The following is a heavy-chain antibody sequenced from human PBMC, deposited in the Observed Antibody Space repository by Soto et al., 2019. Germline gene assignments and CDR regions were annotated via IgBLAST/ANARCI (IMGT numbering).Heavy chain of an antibody. CDR1: GYTLTSYA. CDR3: ARGPGGPDGPGDY. CDR2: INAGNGNT. V-gene: IGHV1-3*01. J-gene: IGHJ4*02. Sequence: QVQLVQSGAEVKKPGASVKVSCKASGYTLTSYAMHWVRKAPGQRLEWMGWINAGNGNTKYSQKFQGRVTITRDTSASTAYMELSSLRSEDTAVYYCARGPGGPDGPGDYWGQGTLVTVSS. D-gene: IGHD2-15*01.